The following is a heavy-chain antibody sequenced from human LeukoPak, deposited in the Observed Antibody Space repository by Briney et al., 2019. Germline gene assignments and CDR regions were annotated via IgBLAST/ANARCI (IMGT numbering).Heavy chain of an antibody. Sequence: SETLSLTCTVSGGSISSSSYYWGWIRQPPGKGLEWNGSIYYSGSTYYNPSLKSRVTISVDTSKNQFSLKLSSVTAADTAVYFCARHRGDGFNFYDYWGQGTLVTVSS. D-gene: IGHD5-24*01. CDR3: ARHRGDGFNFYDY. V-gene: IGHV4-39*07. J-gene: IGHJ4*02. CDR2: IYYSGST. CDR1: GGSISSSSYY.